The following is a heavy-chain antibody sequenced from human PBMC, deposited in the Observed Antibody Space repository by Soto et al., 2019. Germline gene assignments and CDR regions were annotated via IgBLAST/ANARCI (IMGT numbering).Heavy chain of an antibody. D-gene: IGHD5-18*01. CDR1: GFTFSSYA. Sequence: GGSLRLSCAVSGFTFSSYAMSWVRQAPGKGLGWVSAMSGSGGSTYYADSVKGRFTISRDNSKNTLYLQMNSLRAEDTAVYDCAKEGYSNGYGEFARGFDYWGQGTLVTVSS. V-gene: IGHV3-23*01. J-gene: IGHJ4*02. CDR2: MSGSGGST. CDR3: AKEGYSNGYGEFARGFDY.